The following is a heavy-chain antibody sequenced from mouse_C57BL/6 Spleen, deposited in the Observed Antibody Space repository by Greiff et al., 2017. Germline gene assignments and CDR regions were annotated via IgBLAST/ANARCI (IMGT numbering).Heavy chain of an antibody. V-gene: IGHV1-19*01. J-gene: IGHJ3*01. CDR3: ALTTVVAEGFAY. Sequence: EVQLQQSGPVLVKPGASVKMSCKASGYTFTDYYMNWVKQSHGKSLEWIGVINPYNGGTSYNQKFKGKATLTVDKSSSTAYMELNSLTSEDSAVXYCALTTVVAEGFAYWGQGTLVTVSA. D-gene: IGHD1-1*01. CDR1: GYTFTDYY. CDR2: INPYNGGT.